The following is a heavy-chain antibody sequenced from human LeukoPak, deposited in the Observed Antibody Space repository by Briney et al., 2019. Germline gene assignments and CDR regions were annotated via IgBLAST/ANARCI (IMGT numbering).Heavy chain of an antibody. CDR2: ISSSGSTI. CDR1: GFTFSNYW. Sequence: GSLRLSCAASGFTFSNYWMHWVRQAPGKGLEWVSYISSSGSTIYYADSVKGRFTISRDNAKNSLYLQMNSLRAEDTAVYYCARAADYYDSRPFDYWGQGTLVTVSS. D-gene: IGHD3-22*01. V-gene: IGHV3-11*01. CDR3: ARAADYYDSRPFDY. J-gene: IGHJ4*02.